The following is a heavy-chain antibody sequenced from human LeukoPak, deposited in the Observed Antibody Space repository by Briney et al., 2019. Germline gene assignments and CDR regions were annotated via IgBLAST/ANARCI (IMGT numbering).Heavy chain of an antibody. V-gene: IGHV3-66*01. D-gene: IGHD3-10*01. CDR1: GFTVSSNY. CDR3: ARDQAQVRGLLDAFDL. Sequence: GGSLRLSCAASGFTVSSNYMSWVRQAPGKGLEWVSVIYSGGSTYYADSVKGRFTISRDNAKNSLYLQMNSLRAEDTAVYYCARDQAQVRGLLDAFDLWGQGTMVTVSS. J-gene: IGHJ3*01. CDR2: IYSGGST.